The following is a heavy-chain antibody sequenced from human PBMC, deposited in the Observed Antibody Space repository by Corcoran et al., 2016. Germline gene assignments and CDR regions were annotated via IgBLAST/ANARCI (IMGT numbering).Heavy chain of an antibody. CDR2: IKQDGSEK. D-gene: IGHD3-22*01. Sequence: EVQLVESGGGLVQPGGSQRLSCAASGFTFNSYWMSWVRQAPGKGLEWVANIKQDGSEKYYVDSVKGRFTISRDNAKNSLYLEMNSLRVEEKAVYYCARGGWLLLGGLGYFDYWGQGTLVTVSS. CDR1: GFTFNSYW. V-gene: IGHV3-7*03. CDR3: ARGGWLLLGGLGYFDY. J-gene: IGHJ4*02.